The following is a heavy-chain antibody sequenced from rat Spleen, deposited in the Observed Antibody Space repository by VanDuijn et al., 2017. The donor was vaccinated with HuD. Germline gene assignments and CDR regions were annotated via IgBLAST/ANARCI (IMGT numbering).Heavy chain of an antibody. V-gene: IGHV2-34*01. CDR1: GFPLTSYS. D-gene: IGHD2-3*01. CDR2: MWYDGDT. Sequence: QVQLKESGPGLVQPSETLSLTCTVSGFPLTSYSVSWVRQPSGKGPEWMGRMWYDGDTAYNSVLKSRLSISRDTSKSQVFLKMNNLQTEDTAMYFCVRDGHMYPYGVMDVWGQGASVTVSS. J-gene: IGHJ4*01. CDR3: VRDGHMYPYGVMDV.